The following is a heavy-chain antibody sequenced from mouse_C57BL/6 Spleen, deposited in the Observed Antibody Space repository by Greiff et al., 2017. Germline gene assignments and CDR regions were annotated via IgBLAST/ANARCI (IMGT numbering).Heavy chain of an antibody. CDR1: GFNINDYY. J-gene: IGHJ2*01. V-gene: IGHV14-2*01. CDR3: AREEAYGSSHFDY. D-gene: IGHD1-1*01. CDR2: IDPEDGET. Sequence: EVHLVESGAELVKPGASVKLSCTASGFNINDYYMHWVKQRTEQGLEWIGRIDPEDGETKYAPKFQGKATLTADKSSNTAYLQLSSLTSEDTAVYYCAREEAYGSSHFDYWGQGTTLTVSS.